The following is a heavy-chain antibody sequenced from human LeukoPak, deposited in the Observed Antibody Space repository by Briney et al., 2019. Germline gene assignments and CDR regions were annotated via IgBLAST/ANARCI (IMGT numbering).Heavy chain of an antibody. CDR3: SRGRQGMDV. J-gene: IGHJ6*02. CDR1: GFTFDDYA. D-gene: IGHD3-16*01. V-gene: IGHV3-49*04. CDR2: IRSKAYGGAT. Sequence: GRSLRLSCTTFGFTFDDYAMSWVRQAPGKGLEWVGFIRSKAYGGATEYAASVKGRFIISRDDSKSIAYLQMYSLKTEDTAVYYCSRGRQGMDVWGQGTTVTVSS.